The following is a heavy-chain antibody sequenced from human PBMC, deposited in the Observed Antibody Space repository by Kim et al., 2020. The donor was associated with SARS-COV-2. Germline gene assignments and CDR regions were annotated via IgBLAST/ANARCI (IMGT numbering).Heavy chain of an antibody. CDR2: IYYSGST. CDR3: AKTSARFSSRGRDS. V-gene: IGHV4-61*08. Sequence: SETLSLTCSVSGDSVSSAAFYWTWIRQPPGKGLEWIGHIYYSGSTNYNPSLKSRVTLSLDTSKNQFSLKLSSVTAADTAMYFCAKTSARFSSRGRDSCG. CDR1: GDSVSSAAFY. J-gene: IGHJ5*01. D-gene: IGHD3-10*01.